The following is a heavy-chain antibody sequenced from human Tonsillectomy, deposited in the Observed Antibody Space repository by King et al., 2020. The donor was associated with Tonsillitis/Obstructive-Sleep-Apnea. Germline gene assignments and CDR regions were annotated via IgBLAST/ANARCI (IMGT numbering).Heavy chain of an antibody. J-gene: IGHJ4*02. Sequence: VQLVESGGGLVQPGGSLRLSCEASGFTFSNNWMTWVRQPPGKGWEGVATIKQDGREKYYVDSVKGRLTISRDNAKNSLYLQMNSLRAEDTAVYYCARGPDLSSGWSSFDYWGQGTLVTVSS. CDR3: ARGPDLSSGWSSFDY. CDR1: GFTFSNNW. V-gene: IGHV3-7*03. D-gene: IGHD6-19*01. CDR2: IKQDGREK.